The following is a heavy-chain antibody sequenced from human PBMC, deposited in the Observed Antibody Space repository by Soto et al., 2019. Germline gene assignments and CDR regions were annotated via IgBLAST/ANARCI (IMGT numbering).Heavy chain of an antibody. CDR2: INHSGNT. CDR3: ERGRGEFDA. CDR1: GASLSDNY. J-gene: IGHJ5*02. V-gene: IGHV4-34*01. D-gene: IGHD2-21*01. Sequence: SQTLSLTCAVYGASLSDNYCNWLRQPPGKGLEWIGEINHSGNTNYNPSLRSRVTISIDTSKNQLSLNLRSVSAADTAVYYCERGRGEFDAWGQGTPVTVSS.